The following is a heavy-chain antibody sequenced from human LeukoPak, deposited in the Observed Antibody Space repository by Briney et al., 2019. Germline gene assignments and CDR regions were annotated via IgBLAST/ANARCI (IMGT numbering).Heavy chain of an antibody. CDR1: GGSISSYY. V-gene: IGHV4-59*12. CDR3: ARGVRRYDFWSGYYTGHPHFDY. Sequence: PSETLSLTCTVSGGSISSYYWSWIRQPPGKGLEWIAYIYYSGSTNYNPSLKSRVTISVDTSKNQFSLKLSSVTAADTAVYYCARGVRRYDFWSGYYTGHPHFDYWGQGTLVTVSS. CDR2: IYYSGST. J-gene: IGHJ4*02. D-gene: IGHD3-3*01.